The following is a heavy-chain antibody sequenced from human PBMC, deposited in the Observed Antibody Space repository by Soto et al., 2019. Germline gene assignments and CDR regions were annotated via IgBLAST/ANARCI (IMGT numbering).Heavy chain of an antibody. J-gene: IGHJ6*03. Sequence: SETLSLTCAVYGGSFSGYYWSWIRQPPGKGLEWIGEINHSGSTNYNPSLKSRVTISVDTSKNQFSLKLSSVTAADTAVYYCARGLIVVVPGGYYYMDVWGKGTTVTVSS. V-gene: IGHV4-34*01. CDR3: ARGLIVVVPGGYYYMDV. CDR2: INHSGST. CDR1: GGSFSGYY. D-gene: IGHD2-2*01.